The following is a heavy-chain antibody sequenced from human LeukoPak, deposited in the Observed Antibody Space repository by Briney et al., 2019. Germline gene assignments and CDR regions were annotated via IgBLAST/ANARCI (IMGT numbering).Heavy chain of an antibody. Sequence: SETLSLTCTVSGASIIDDYWSWIRQPAGKPLEWVGRIYASGEINYNPSFKSRVTLSVDTSKNHFSLRLAFVTAADTAVYYCARLPQSEAIFGVGEFDYWGQGTLVTVSS. D-gene: IGHD3-3*01. CDR3: ARLPQSEAIFGVGEFDY. CDR2: IYASGEI. CDR1: GASIIDDY. V-gene: IGHV4-4*07. J-gene: IGHJ4*02.